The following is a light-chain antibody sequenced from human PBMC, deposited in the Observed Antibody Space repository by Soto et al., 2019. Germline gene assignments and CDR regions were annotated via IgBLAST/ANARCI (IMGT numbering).Light chain of an antibody. Sequence: EIVMTQSPATLSVSRGERATLSCRANQAISRNLAWYQQKPGQAPRLLMYGASSRATGIPDRLSGSGSGTDFTLTISRLEPEDFVVYYCQQYGSSPITFGQGTRLEIK. CDR2: GAS. V-gene: IGKV3-20*01. CDR3: QQYGSSPIT. J-gene: IGKJ5*01. CDR1: QAISRN.